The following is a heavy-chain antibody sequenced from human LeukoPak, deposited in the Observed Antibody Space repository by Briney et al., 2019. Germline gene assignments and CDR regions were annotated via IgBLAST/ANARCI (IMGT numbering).Heavy chain of an antibody. V-gene: IGHV3-48*03. CDR2: INRSGTTI. CDR3: ARRTGGYDCLDY. Sequence: PGGSLRLSCAASGFTFSSYEMNWVRQAPGKGLEWISYINRSGTTISYADSVKGRFTISRDNAKNSLYLQMNSLGAEDTAVYYCARRTGGYDCLDYWGQETLVTVSS. CDR1: GFTFSSYE. J-gene: IGHJ4*02. D-gene: IGHD5-12*01.